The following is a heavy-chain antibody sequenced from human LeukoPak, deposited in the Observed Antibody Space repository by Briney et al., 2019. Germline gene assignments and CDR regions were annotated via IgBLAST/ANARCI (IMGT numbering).Heavy chain of an antibody. V-gene: IGHV3-30-3*01. CDR3: ARDGYCSSTSCYFDY. CDR2: ISYDGSNK. CDR1: GFPFSSYS. J-gene: IGHJ4*02. Sequence: GSLRLPCAASGFPFSSYSMAWVRQAPGKGLEGVGVISYDGSNKYYADSVKGRFTISRDNSKNTLYLQMNSLRAEDTAVYYCARDGYCSSTSCYFDYWGQGTLVTVSS. D-gene: IGHD2-2*03.